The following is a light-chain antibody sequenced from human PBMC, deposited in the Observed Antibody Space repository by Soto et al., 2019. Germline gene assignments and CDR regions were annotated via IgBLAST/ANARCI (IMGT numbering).Light chain of an antibody. CDR1: QSINNY. CDR3: LQSYRTPLT. J-gene: IGKJ4*01. V-gene: IGKV1-39*01. CDR2: GAS. Sequence: IQMTHSPSSLAASVGDRVTMTPRASQSINNYLSWYQQKPGKAPNLLIFGASTLQSGVPSRFSGSGSGTDFTLTISSLQPEDFATYYCLQSYRTPLTFGGGTKVDIK.